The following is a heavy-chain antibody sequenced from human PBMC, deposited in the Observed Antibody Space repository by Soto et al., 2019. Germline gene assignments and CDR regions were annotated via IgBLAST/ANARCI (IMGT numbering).Heavy chain of an antibody. V-gene: IGHV1-24*01. CDR2: FDPEDGET. CDR3: ATLVYYDILTGYYTERWGRRFDY. D-gene: IGHD3-9*01. CDR1: GYTLTELS. J-gene: IGHJ4*02. Sequence: ASVKVSCKVSGYTLTELSMHWVRQAPGKGLEWMGGFDPEDGETIYAQKFQGRVTMTEDTSTDTAYMELSSLRSEDTAVYYCATLVYYDILTGYYTERWGRRFDYWGQGTLVTVSS.